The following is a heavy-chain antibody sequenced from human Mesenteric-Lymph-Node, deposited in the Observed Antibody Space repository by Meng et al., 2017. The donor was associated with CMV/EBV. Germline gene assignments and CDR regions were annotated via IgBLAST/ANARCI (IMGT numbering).Heavy chain of an antibody. Sequence: GSLRLSCTVSGGSINSYYWSWIRQPPGEGLEWIGYISYSGSTNYNPSLKSRVTISVDTSKNQFSLKLSSVTAADTAVYYCARESYGSYYFDYWGQGTLVTVSS. V-gene: IGHV4-59*01. CDR3: ARESYGSYYFDY. J-gene: IGHJ4*02. CDR1: GGSINSYY. CDR2: ISYSGST. D-gene: IGHD5-18*01.